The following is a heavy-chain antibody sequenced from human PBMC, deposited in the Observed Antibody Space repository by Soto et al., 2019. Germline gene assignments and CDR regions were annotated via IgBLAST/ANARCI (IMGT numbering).Heavy chain of an antibody. D-gene: IGHD6-19*01. J-gene: IGHJ4*02. Sequence: GGSLRLSCAASGFIFSDHYMDWVRQAPGKGLEWVGRTRNKVNSYTTEYAASVKGRFTISRDDSKNSLYLQMNSLKTEDTAVYYCATDSFRSGIAVAGNYWGQGTLVTVSS. CDR1: GFIFSDHY. CDR3: ATDSFRSGIAVAGNY. CDR2: TRNKVNSYTT. V-gene: IGHV3-72*01.